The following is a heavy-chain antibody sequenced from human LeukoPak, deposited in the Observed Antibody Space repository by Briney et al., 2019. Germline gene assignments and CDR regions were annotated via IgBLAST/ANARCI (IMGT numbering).Heavy chain of an antibody. CDR3: ARWNYFGSGRDYYYGMDV. Sequence: GASVKVSCKASGYTFNYYGITWVRQAPGQGLEWMGWVSAYSGNTNYAQKFQGRVTMTADTFTTTAYMELRSLGYDDAAVYYCARWNYFGSGRDYYYGMDVWGQGTTVTVSS. V-gene: IGHV1-18*01. CDR2: VSAYSGNT. D-gene: IGHD3-10*01. CDR1: GYTFNYYG. J-gene: IGHJ6*02.